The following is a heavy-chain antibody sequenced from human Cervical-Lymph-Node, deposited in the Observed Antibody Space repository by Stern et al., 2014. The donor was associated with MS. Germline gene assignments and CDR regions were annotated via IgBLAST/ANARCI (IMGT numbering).Heavy chain of an antibody. CDR1: GGSISSYY. V-gene: IGHV4-59*01. CDR3: AREGYYYDSSGYRPIRSFDY. CDR2: IYYSGST. Sequence: QVQLQESGPGLVKPSETLSLTCTVSGGSISSYYWSWIRQPPGKGLEWIGYIYYSGSTNYNPSLKSRFTISVDTSKNQFSLKLSSVTAADTAVYYCAREGYYYDSSGYRPIRSFDYWGQGTLVTVSS. J-gene: IGHJ4*02. D-gene: IGHD3-22*01.